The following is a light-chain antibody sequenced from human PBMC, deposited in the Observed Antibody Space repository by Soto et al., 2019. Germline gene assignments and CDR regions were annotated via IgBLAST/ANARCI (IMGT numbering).Light chain of an antibody. Sequence: IPLTQSPSSLSASLSEVVSIXGRASQGISSYLAWYQQKPGKAPNLLISAASTLQSGAPSRFSGSGSETEFTLTITSLQPEDSATYYCQQRNSYPRTFGQGTKVDI. V-gene: IGKV1-9*01. CDR3: QQRNSYPRT. CDR1: QGISSY. CDR2: AAS. J-gene: IGKJ2*01.